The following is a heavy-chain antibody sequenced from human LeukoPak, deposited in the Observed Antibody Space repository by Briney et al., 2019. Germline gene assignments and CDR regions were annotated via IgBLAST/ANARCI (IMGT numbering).Heavy chain of an antibody. V-gene: IGHV4-39*07. J-gene: IGHJ5*02. CDR2: IYYSGST. CDR3: ARDGDDIVVVPAAIGWFDP. CDR1: GGSISSYY. Sequence: SETLSLTCTVSGGSISSYYWGWIRQPPGKGLEWIGSIYYSGSTYYNPSLKSRVTISVDTSKNQFSLKLSSVTAADTAVYYCARDGDDIVVVPAAIGWFDPWGQGTLVTVSS. D-gene: IGHD2-2*02.